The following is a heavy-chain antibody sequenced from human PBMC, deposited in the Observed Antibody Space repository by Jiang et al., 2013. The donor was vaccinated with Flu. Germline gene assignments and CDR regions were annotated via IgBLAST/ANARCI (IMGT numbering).Heavy chain of an antibody. D-gene: IGHD3-22*01. V-gene: IGHV3-21*01. Sequence: VQLLESGGGPVKPGGSLRLSCAASGFTFSSYSMNWVRQAPGKGLEWVSSISSSSSYIYYADSVKGRFTISRDNAKNSLYLQMNSLRAGDTAAYYCARDGDYYDSSGNDYWGQGTLVTVSS. CDR1: GFTFSSYS. J-gene: IGHJ4*02. CDR3: ARDGDYYDSSGNDY. CDR2: ISSSSSYI.